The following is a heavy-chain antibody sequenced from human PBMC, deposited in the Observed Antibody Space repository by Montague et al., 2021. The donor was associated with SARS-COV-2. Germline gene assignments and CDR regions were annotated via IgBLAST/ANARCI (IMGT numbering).Heavy chain of an antibody. CDR3: ARLGGGGACSSASLDP. J-gene: IGHJ5*02. CDR2: FYHRGNT. Sequence: SETLSLTCTVSGGSVSDYYWSWIRQPPGKGLEYIAYFYHRGNTNYNPSLKSRVTTSIDTSKDQFSLKLSSVTAADSAVYLCARLGGGGACSSASLDPWGQGILVTVSS. D-gene: IGHD2-21*02. V-gene: IGHV4-59*08. CDR1: GGSVSDYY.